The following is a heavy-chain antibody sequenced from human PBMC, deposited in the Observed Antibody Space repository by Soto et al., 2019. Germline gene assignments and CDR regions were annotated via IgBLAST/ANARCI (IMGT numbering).Heavy chain of an antibody. CDR2: ISSSSTTI. D-gene: IGHD1-26*01. CDR3: ARVRPGGYFDC. CDR1: GFTFSTYS. V-gene: IGHV3-48*01. Sequence: EVQLMESGGGLVQPGGSLRLSCAASGFTFSTYSMNWVRQAPGKGLEWVSYISSSSTTIYYADSVKGRFTISRDNAKNSLYLQMNSLRAEDTAVYYCARVRPGGYFDCWGQGTLVTVSS. J-gene: IGHJ4*02.